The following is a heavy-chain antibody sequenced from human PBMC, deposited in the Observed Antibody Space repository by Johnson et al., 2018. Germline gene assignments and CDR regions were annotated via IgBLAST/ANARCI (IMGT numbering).Heavy chain of an antibody. CDR2: ISSSSSYI. J-gene: IGHJ1*01. CDR3: SKYLSYYDSSCYSHAEYFQH. CDR1: GFTFSSYS. D-gene: IGHD3-22*01. V-gene: IGHV3-21*01. Sequence: EVQLVESGGGVVQPGRSLRLSCAASGFTFSSYSMTWVRQAPGKGLEWVSSISSSSSYIYYADSVKGRFTFSRDNAKNSLYLQMNSLRAEDTAVYYCSKYLSYYDSSCYSHAEYFQHWGQGTLVTVSS.